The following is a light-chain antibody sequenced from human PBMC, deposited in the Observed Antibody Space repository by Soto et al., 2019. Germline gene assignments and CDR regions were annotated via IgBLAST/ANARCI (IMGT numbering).Light chain of an antibody. J-gene: IGKJ2*01. CDR3: QQYSSSPTYT. V-gene: IGKV3-20*01. Sequence: EIVLTQSPGTLSLSPGERATLSCRASQSVSSSYLAWYQQKPGQAPRLLIYGASSRATGIPDRFSGSGSGTAFTLTISRREPEHFAVYYCQQYSSSPTYTFGQGTKLEIK. CDR1: QSVSSSY. CDR2: GAS.